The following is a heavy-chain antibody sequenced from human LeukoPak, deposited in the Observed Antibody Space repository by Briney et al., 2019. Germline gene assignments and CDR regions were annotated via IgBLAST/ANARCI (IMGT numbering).Heavy chain of an antibody. D-gene: IGHD3-22*01. CDR2: ISYDGSNK. Sequence: GGSLRLSCAASGFTFSSYGMHWVRQAPGKGLEWVAVISYDGSNKYSADSVKGRFTISRDNSRNTLSLQMNSLRAEDTAVYYCAKAGDHSSGYYPIDFDYWGQGTLVTVSS. CDR3: AKAGDHSSGYYPIDFDY. V-gene: IGHV3-30*18. J-gene: IGHJ4*02. CDR1: GFTFSSYG.